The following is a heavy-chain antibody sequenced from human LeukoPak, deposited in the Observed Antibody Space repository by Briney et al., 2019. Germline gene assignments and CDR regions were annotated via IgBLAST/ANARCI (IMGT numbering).Heavy chain of an antibody. CDR3: ARSQGRVVVPAAIYLDY. Sequence: ASVKVSCKASGYTFTGYYMHWVRQAPGQGLEWMGWINPNSGGTNYAQKFQGRVTMTRDTSISTAYMELSRLRSDDTAVYYCARSQGRVVVPAAIYLDYWGQGTLVTVSS. V-gene: IGHV1-2*02. CDR1: GYTFTGYY. D-gene: IGHD2-2*01. CDR2: INPNSGGT. J-gene: IGHJ4*02.